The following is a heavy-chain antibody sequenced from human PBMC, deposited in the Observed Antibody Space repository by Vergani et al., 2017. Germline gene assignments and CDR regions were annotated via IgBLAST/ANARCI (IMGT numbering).Heavy chain of an antibody. CDR2: IWYDGSNK. CDR3: AKERNMVRGVSYYYYYGMDV. Sequence: QVQLVESGRGVVQPGRSLRLSCAASGFTFSSYGMHWVRQAPGKGLEWVAVIWYDGSNKYYADSVKGRFTISRDNSKNTLYLQMNSLRAEDTAVYYCAKERNMVRGVSYYYYYGMDVWGQGTTVTVSS. CDR1: GFTFSSYG. D-gene: IGHD3-10*01. J-gene: IGHJ6*02. V-gene: IGHV3-33*06.